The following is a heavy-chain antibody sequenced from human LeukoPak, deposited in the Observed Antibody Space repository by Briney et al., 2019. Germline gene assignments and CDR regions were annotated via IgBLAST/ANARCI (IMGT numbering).Heavy chain of an antibody. CDR2: ISSSGSTI. CDR3: ARNVYNFDY. J-gene: IGHJ4*02. V-gene: IGHV3-48*03. CDR1: GFTFSSYE. Sequence: PGGSLRLSCAASGFTFSSYEMNWVHQAPGKGVEWVSYISSSGSTIYYADSVQGRFTISRDNAQNSLYLQMSSLRAEDTAVYYCARNVYNFDYWGQGTLVTVSS. D-gene: IGHD3-10*02.